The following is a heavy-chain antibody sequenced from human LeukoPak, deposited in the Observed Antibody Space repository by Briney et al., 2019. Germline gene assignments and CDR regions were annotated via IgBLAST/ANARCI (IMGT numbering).Heavy chain of an antibody. CDR2: IYSGGTT. CDR1: GFTVSSNH. J-gene: IGHJ4*02. Sequence: PGGSLRLSCAASGFTVSSNHMSWVRQAPGKGLEWVSVIYSGGTTYYADSVKGRFTISRDNSKNTLYLHMSSLRAEDTAVYYCARELSSSAAGTSGVLGYWGQGTLVTVSS. D-gene: IGHD6-19*01. CDR3: ARELSSSAAGTSGVLGY. V-gene: IGHV3-53*01.